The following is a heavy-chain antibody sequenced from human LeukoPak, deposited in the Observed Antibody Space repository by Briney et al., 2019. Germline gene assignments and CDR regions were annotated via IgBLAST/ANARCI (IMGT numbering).Heavy chain of an antibody. CDR1: GFTFSSYW. D-gene: IGHD6-19*01. Sequence: GGSLRLSCAASGFTFSSYWMHWVRQAPGKGLVWVSRINSDGSSTSYADSVKGRFTISRDNSKNTLYLQMNNLRAEDTALYYCAKNQGQWLVPVDYWGQGTLVTVSS. J-gene: IGHJ4*02. CDR3: AKNQGQWLVPVDY. V-gene: IGHV3-74*01. CDR2: INSDGSST.